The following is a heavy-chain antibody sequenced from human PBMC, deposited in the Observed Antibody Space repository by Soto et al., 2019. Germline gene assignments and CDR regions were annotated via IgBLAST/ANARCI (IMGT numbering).Heavy chain of an antibody. D-gene: IGHD3-10*01. CDR1: GFTFSSYS. CDR3: AREHAYYGSGSHYGMDV. Sequence: LRLSCAASGFTFSSYSMNWVRQAPGKGLEWVSSISSSSSYIYYADSVKGRFTISRDNAKNSLYLQMNSLRAEDTAVYCCAREHAYYGSGSHYGMDVWGQGTTVTVSS. V-gene: IGHV3-21*01. CDR2: ISSSSSYI. J-gene: IGHJ6*02.